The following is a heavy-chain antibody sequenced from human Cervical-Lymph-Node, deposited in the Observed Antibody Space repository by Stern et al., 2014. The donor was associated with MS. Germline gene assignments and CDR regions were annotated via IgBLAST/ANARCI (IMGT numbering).Heavy chain of an antibody. CDR2: IDYNGSN. CDR1: GGSVSSGSYY. Sequence: QLQLQESGPGLVKPSETLSLTCTVSGGSVSSGSYYWSWIRQPPGKGLEWVGDIDYNGSNNYNPSLKSRVTISVDPSKNQFSLKLSSVTAADTAVYYCARVVYATYYFDYWGQGTLVTVSS. J-gene: IGHJ4*02. D-gene: IGHD2-8*01. CDR3: ARVVYATYYFDY. V-gene: IGHV4-61*01.